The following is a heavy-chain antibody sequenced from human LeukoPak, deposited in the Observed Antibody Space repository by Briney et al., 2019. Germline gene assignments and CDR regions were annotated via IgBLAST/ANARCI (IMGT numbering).Heavy chain of an antibody. D-gene: IGHD6-13*01. CDR2: ISSSSTYI. J-gene: IGHJ4*02. Sequence: GGSLRLSCAASGFTFSSYTMTWVRQAPGKGLEWVSYISSSSTYIYYADSVKGRFTISRDNAKNSLYLQMNSLRAEDTAAYYCARDSLRQDSSSGNFDYWGQGTLVTVSS. CDR3: ARDSLRQDSSSGNFDY. CDR1: GFTFSSYT. V-gene: IGHV3-21*01.